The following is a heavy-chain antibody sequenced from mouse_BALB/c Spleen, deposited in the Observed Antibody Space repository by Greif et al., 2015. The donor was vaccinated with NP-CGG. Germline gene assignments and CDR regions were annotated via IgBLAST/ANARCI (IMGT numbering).Heavy chain of an antibody. CDR1: GYTFTDYY. D-gene: IGHD4-1*01. Sequence: VHLVESGPELVKPGASVKISCKASGYTFTDYYINWVKQKPGQGLEWIGWIYPGSSNTKYNEKFKGKATLTVDTSSSTAYMQLSSLTSEDTAVYFCARRTGTEAMDYWGQGTSVTVSS. J-gene: IGHJ4*01. CDR3: ARRTGTEAMDY. CDR2: IYPGSSNT. V-gene: IGHV1-84*02.